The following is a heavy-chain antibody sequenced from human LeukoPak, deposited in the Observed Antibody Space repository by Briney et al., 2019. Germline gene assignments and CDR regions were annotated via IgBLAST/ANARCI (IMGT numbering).Heavy chain of an antibody. V-gene: IGHV4-34*01. J-gene: IGHJ4*02. Sequence: PSETLSLTCAVYGGSFSGYYWSWIRQPPGKGLEWIGEINHSGSTNYNPSLKSRVTISVDTSKNQFPLKLSSVTAADTAVYYCASEMATTNFDYWGQGTLVTVSS. CDR1: GGSFSGYY. CDR3: ASEMATTNFDY. CDR2: INHSGST. D-gene: IGHD5-24*01.